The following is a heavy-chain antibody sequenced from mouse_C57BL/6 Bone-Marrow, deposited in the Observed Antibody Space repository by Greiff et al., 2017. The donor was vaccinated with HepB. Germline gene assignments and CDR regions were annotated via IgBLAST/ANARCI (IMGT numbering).Heavy chain of an antibody. J-gene: IGHJ2*01. CDR2: INSDGGST. V-gene: IGHV5-2*01. CDR3: ARRVLYQLRGYFDY. D-gene: IGHD2-12*01. Sequence: EVKLVESGGGLVQPGESLKLSCESNEYEFPSYDMSWVRKTPEKRLELVAAINSDGGSTYYPDTMERRFIISKDNTKKTLYLQMSSLRSEDTSLYYCARRVLYQLRGYFDYWGQGTTRTVSS. CDR1: EYEFPSYD.